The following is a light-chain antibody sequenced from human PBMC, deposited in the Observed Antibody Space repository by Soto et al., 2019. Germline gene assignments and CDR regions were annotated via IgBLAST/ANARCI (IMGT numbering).Light chain of an antibody. CDR3: YTYAGGRTYL. Sequence: QSALTQPASVSGSPGQSITISCTGTSSDVGSYSLLSWYQHHPGKAPKLIIYEDIKGPSGVSNRFSGSKSGNTASLRISGLQAEYEADDYCYTYAGGRTYLFGTGTKLTVL. J-gene: IGLJ1*01. CDR1: SSDVGSYSL. CDR2: EDI. V-gene: IGLV2-23*01.